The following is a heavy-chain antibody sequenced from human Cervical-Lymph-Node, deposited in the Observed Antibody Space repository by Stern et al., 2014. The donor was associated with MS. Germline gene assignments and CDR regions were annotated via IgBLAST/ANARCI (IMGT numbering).Heavy chain of an antibody. V-gene: IGHV3-23*01. CDR3: AKEGILVASFDY. D-gene: IGHD6-19*01. CDR2: ISGSGGST. J-gene: IGHJ4*02. CDR1: GFTFSSYA. Sequence: EVQLLESGGSLVKPGGSLRLSCAASGFTFSSYAMSWVRQAPGKGLEWVSAISGSGGSTYYADSVKGRFTISRDNSKNTLYLQMNSLRSDDTAVYYCAKEGILVASFDYWGQGTLVTVSS.